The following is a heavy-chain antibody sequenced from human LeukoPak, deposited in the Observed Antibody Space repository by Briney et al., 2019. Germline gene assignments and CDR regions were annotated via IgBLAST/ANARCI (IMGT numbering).Heavy chain of an antibody. CDR2: ISSSSSYI. CDR3: ASGAYEDHDY. V-gene: IGHV3-21*01. D-gene: IGHD3-22*01. CDR1: GFTFSSYS. Sequence: GVSLRLSCAASGFTFSSYSMNWVRQAPGKALEWVSSISSSSSYIYYADSGKGRFTIPRHNAKNSLYLQMNSLRAEDTAVYYCASGAYEDHDYWGQGTLVTVSS. J-gene: IGHJ4*02.